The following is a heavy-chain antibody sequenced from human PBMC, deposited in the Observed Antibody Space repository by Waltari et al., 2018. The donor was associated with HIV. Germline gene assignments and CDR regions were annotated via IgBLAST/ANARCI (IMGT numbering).Heavy chain of an antibody. V-gene: IGHV4-61*02. CDR1: GGSISSGSYY. Sequence: QVQLQESGPGLVKPSQTLSLTCTVSGGSISSGSYYWSWIRQPAGKGLEWIGRIYTSGSTNHDPSLRSRVTISVDTSNNQFSLKLSAVTAADTAVYYCARDRNYYYDSSGYFFNAFDIWGQGTMVTVSS. CDR2: IYTSGST. J-gene: IGHJ3*02. CDR3: ARDRNYYYDSSGYFFNAFDI. D-gene: IGHD3-22*01.